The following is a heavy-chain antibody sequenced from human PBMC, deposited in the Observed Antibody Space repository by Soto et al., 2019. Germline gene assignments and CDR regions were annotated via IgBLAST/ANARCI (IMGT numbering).Heavy chain of an antibody. CDR2: IIPIFGTA. CDR3: ERVATVVTPGFDY. J-gene: IGHJ4*02. D-gene: IGHD4-17*01. Sequence: QVQLVQSGAEVKKPGSSVKVSCKASGGTFSSYAISWVRQAPGQGLEWMGGIIPIFGTANYAQKFQGRVTISADESTSTAYRELGSLRSEDAAVYYCERVATVVTPGFDYWGQGTLVTVSS. V-gene: IGHV1-69*12. CDR1: GGTFSSYA.